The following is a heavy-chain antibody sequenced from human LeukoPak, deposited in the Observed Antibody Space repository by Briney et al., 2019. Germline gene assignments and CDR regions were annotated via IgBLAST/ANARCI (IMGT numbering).Heavy chain of an antibody. CDR3: ARELGIAARSHYYYYMDV. CDR1: GGSISSGGYS. V-gene: IGHV4-30-2*01. CDR2: IYHSGST. Sequence: SETLSLTCAVSGGSISSGGYSWSWIRQPPGKGLEWIGYIYHSGSTYYNPSLKSRVTISVDTSKNQFSLKLSSVTAADTAVYYCARELGIAARSHYYYYMDVWGKGTTVTVSS. D-gene: IGHD6-6*01. J-gene: IGHJ6*03.